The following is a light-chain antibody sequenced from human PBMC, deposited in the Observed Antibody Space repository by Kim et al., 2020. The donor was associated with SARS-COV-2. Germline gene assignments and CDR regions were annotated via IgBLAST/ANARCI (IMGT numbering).Light chain of an antibody. CDR2: GAS. CDR1: QSVSSN. V-gene: IGKV3-15*01. CDR3: QQYNNWYT. J-gene: IGKJ2*01. Sequence: EIVMTQSPATLSVSPGERATLSCRASQSVSSNLAWYQQKPGQAPRLLIYGASTRATGIPARFNGSGSGTEFTLTISSLQSEDLAVYYCQQYNNWYTIGQGTKLEI.